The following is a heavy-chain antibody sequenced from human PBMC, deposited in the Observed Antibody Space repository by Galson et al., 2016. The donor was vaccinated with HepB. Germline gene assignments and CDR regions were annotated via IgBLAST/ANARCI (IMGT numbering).Heavy chain of an antibody. Sequence: SLRLSCAASGFVFSNFAIHWVRQVPGKGLEYVSAINANGRGSYYADSVKGRFTISRDNSRNTVYLQMRSVRTADMAVYYCARAGNHRAFDSWGQGILVTVSS. CDR1: GFVFSNFA. V-gene: IGHV3-64*02. CDR2: INANGRGS. D-gene: IGHD1-14*01. J-gene: IGHJ4*02. CDR3: ARAGNHRAFDS.